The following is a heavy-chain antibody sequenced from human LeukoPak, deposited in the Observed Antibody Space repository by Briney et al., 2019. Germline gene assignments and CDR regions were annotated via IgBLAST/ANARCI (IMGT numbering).Heavy chain of an antibody. D-gene: IGHD2-2*01. CDR2: IRYDGSNK. CDR3: ARDRGLGYCSSTSCNAFDI. Sequence: GGSLRLSCAASGFTFSSYGMHWVRQAPGKGLEWVAFIRYDGSNKYYADSVKGRVTISRDNSKNTLNLQMNSLRAEDTAVYYCARDRGLGYCSSTSCNAFDIWGQGTMVTVSS. J-gene: IGHJ3*02. V-gene: IGHV3-30*02. CDR1: GFTFSSYG.